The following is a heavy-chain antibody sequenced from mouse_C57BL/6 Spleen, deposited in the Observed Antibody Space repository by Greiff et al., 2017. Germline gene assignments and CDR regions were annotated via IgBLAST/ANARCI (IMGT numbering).Heavy chain of an antibody. V-gene: IGHV5-4*01. CDR3: ARDYYYGRNYFDY. D-gene: IGHD1-1*01. CDR1: GFTFSSYA. J-gene: IGHJ2*01. CDR2: ISDGGSYT. Sequence: EVKLMESGGGLVKPGGSLKLSCAASGFTFSSYAMSWVRQTPEKRLEWVATISDGGSYTYYPDNVKGRFTISRDNAKNNLYLQMSHLKSEDTAMYYCARDYYYGRNYFDYWGQGTTLTVSS.